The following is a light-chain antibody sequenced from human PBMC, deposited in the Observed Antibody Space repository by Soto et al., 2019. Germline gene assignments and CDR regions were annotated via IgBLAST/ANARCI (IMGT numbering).Light chain of an antibody. J-gene: IGKJ2*02. CDR1: QSVSTW. Sequence: DIQMTQSPSTLSASVGDRVTITCRASQSVSTWLAWYQQKPGKAPKLLIYKASSLESGVPSRFSDSGSGTEFTLTISRLQPDDFVTYYCQQYNSYSSTFGQGTKLEIK. CDR3: QQYNSYSST. CDR2: KAS. V-gene: IGKV1-5*03.